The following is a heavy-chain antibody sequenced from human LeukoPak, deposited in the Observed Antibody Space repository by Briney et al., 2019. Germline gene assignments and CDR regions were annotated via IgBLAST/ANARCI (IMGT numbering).Heavy chain of an antibody. V-gene: IGHV3-53*01. CDR1: GFTVSSNY. CDR2: IYSGGST. Sequence: GGSLRLSCAASGFTVSSNYMSWVRQAPGKGLEWVSVIYSGGSTYYADSVKGRFTISRDNSKNTLYLQMNSLRAEDTAVYYCARVGWELLRGVGYYYYYMDVWGKGTTVTISS. CDR3: ARVGWELLRGVGYYYYYMDV. J-gene: IGHJ6*03. D-gene: IGHD1-26*01.